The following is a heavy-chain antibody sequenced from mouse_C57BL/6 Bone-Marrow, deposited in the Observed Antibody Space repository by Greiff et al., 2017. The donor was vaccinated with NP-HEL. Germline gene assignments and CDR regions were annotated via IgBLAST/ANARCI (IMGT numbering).Heavy chain of an antibody. J-gene: IGHJ3*01. CDR3: ARENDYDRAY. D-gene: IGHD2-4*01. CDR1: GYTFTSYG. Sequence: QVQLQQSGAELARPGASVKLSCKASGYTFTSYGISWVKQRTGQGLEWIGEIYPRSGNTYYNEKFKGKATLTADKSSSTAYMELRSLTSEDSAVYFCARENDYDRAYWGQGTLVTVSA. V-gene: IGHV1-81*01. CDR2: IYPRSGNT.